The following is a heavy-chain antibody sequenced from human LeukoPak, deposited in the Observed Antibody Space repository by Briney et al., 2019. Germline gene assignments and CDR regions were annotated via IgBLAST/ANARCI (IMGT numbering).Heavy chain of an antibody. D-gene: IGHD6-13*01. CDR3: ARGRSSHGDY. J-gene: IGHJ4*02. Sequence: GASVKVSCKASGGTFSSYAISWVRQAPGQGLEWMGGIIPIFGAANYAQKFQGRVTITADESTSTAYMELSSLRSEDTAVYYCARGRSSHGDYWGQGTLVTVSS. V-gene: IGHV1-69*13. CDR1: GGTFSSYA. CDR2: IIPIFGAA.